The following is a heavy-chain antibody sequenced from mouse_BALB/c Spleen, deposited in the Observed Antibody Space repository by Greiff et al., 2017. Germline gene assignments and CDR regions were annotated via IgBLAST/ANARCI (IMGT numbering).Heavy chain of an antibody. D-gene: IGHD1-1*01. CDR3: ARIYYYASSGFYAMDY. CDR1: GYTFTDYN. CDR2: INPNNGGT. V-gene: IGHV1-18*01. J-gene: IGHJ4*01. Sequence: VQLQQSGPELVKPGASVKIPCKASGYTFTDYNMDWVKQSHGKSLEWIGDINPNNGGTIYNQKFKGKATLTVDKSSSTAYMELRSLTSEDTAVYYCARIYYYASSGFYAMDYWGQGTSVTVSS.